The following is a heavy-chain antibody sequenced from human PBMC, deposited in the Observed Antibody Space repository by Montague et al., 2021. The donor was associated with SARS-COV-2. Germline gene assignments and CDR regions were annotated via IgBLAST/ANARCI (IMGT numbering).Heavy chain of an antibody. CDR2: IGTAGSST. D-gene: IGHD2-15*01. Sequence: SLRLSCVASGFTFNTFWMHWVRQVPGKGLVWVSRIGTAGSSTSYXDSLKGRFTVTRDNAKNTLYLQMNSLRDDDTAVYHCARGWNAMDVWGQGTTVTVSS. J-gene: IGHJ6*02. CDR1: GFTFNTFW. CDR3: ARGWNAMDV. V-gene: IGHV3-74*01.